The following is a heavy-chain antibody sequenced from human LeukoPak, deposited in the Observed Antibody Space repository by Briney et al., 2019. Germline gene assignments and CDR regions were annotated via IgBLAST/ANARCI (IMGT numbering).Heavy chain of an antibody. J-gene: IGHJ3*01. V-gene: IGHV6-1*01. D-gene: IGHD1-26*01. CDR1: GDSLSRNSAT. CDR2: TYYRSKWGN. Sequence: SQTLSLTCAISGDSLSRNSATWTWIRQSPTRGLEWLGRTYYRSKWGNDYAESVISRIAINPDTSKNQFSLQLNSVTPEDTAVYYCARGYRAFDFWGQGTMVTVSS. CDR3: ARGYRAFDF.